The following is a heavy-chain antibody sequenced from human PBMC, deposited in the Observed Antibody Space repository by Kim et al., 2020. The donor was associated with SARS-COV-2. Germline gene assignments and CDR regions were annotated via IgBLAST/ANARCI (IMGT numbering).Heavy chain of an antibody. V-gene: IGHV4-39*02. Sequence: SETLSLTCTVSGGSISSSSYYWGWIRQPPGQGLEWIGSIYYSGSTYYNPSLKSRVTISVDTSKNQFSLKLSSVTAADTAVYYCARDIVRGDYCYYGMDVCGQGTTLTVSS. CDR1: GGSISSSSYY. J-gene: IGHJ6*02. D-gene: IGHD2-15*01. CDR3: ARDIVRGDYCYYGMDV. CDR2: IYYSGST.